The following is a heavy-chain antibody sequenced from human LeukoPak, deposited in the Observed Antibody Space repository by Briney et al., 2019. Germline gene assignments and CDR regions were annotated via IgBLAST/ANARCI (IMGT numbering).Heavy chain of an antibody. D-gene: IGHD1-1*01. J-gene: IGHJ4*02. Sequence: SETLSLTCTVSGASISSDYWSWIRQPAGKGLEWIGRVYTSESTNYNPSLKSRVTISVDTSKNQFSLKLNSVTAADTAVYFCARRAYSAAYWKHFDYWGQGTLVTVSS. CDR2: VYTSEST. CDR3: ARRAYSAAYWKHFDY. V-gene: IGHV4-4*07. CDR1: GASISSDY.